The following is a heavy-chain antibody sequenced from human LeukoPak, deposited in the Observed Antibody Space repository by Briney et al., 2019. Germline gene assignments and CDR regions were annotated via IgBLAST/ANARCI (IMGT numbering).Heavy chain of an antibody. D-gene: IGHD1-7*01. J-gene: IGHJ6*03. CDR3: ARARELPGYYYYYMDV. CDR1: GGSFSGYY. V-gene: IGHV4-34*01. Sequence: PSETLSLTCAAYGGSFSGYYWSWIRQPPGKGLEWIGEINHSGSTNYNPSLKSRVTISVDTSKNQFSLKLSSVTAADTAVYYCARARELPGYYYYYMDVWGKGTTVTVSS. CDR2: INHSGST.